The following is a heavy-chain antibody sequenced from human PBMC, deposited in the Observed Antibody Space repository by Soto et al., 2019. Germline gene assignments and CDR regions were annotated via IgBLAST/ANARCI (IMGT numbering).Heavy chain of an antibody. D-gene: IGHD3-16*01. CDR3: ARLYLTASITSLDY. CDR1: GFTFSSYA. Sequence: PGGSLRLSCAASGFTFSSYAISWVRQAPGKGLEWVSGISGSGGTTYYADSVKGRFTISRDNSKNTMYLQMNSLRAEDTAVYYCARLYLTASITSLDYWGQGTLVTVSS. J-gene: IGHJ4*02. V-gene: IGHV3-23*01. CDR2: ISGSGGTT.